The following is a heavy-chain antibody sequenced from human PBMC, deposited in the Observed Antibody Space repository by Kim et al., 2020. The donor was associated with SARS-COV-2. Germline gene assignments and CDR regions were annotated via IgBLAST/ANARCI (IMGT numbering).Heavy chain of an antibody. Sequence: GGSLRLSCAASGFTFGDYALHWVRQTPGKGLEWVSGISWNSGSIGYADSVKGRFTMSRDNAKNSLYLQMNSLRGEDTALYYCAKVAMRTTVVTRGYFDYWGQGTLVIVAS. CDR3: AKVAMRTTVVTRGYFDY. CDR2: ISWNSGSI. D-gene: IGHD4-17*01. V-gene: IGHV3-9*01. CDR1: GFTFGDYA. J-gene: IGHJ4*02.